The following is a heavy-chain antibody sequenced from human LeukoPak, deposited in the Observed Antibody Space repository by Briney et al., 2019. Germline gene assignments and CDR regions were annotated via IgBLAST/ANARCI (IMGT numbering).Heavy chain of an antibody. V-gene: IGHV3-23*01. J-gene: IGHJ4*02. CDR2: ISGSGGST. CDR3: AKDFEVVSGVYYYDSSGYYFDY. D-gene: IGHD3-22*01. Sequence: GGSLRLSCAASGFTFSSYAMSWVRQAPGKGLEWVSAISGSGGSTYYADSVKGRFTISRDNPKNTLYLQMNSLRAEDTAVYYCAKDFEVVSGVYYYDSSGYYFDYWGQGTLVTVSS. CDR1: GFTFSSYA.